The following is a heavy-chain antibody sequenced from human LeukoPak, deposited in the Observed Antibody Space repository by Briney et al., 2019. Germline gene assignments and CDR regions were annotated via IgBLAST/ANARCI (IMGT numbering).Heavy chain of an antibody. CDR2: ISGSGGST. V-gene: IGHV3-23*01. CDR3: AKGDQYFDWLFSY. CDR1: GFTFSSYA. D-gene: IGHD3-9*01. Sequence: GGSLRLSCAASGFTFSSYAMSWVRQAPGKGLEWVSAISGSGGSTYYADSVKGRFTISRDNSKNTPYLQMNSLRAEDTAVYYCAKGDQYFDWLFSYWGQGTLVTVSS. J-gene: IGHJ4*02.